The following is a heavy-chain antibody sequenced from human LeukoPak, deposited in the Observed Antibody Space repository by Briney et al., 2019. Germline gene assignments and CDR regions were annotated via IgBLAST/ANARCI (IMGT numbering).Heavy chain of an antibody. J-gene: IGHJ6*04. CDR3: ARNSSDWYGYMDV. CDR1: GYTFTSYG. CDR2: ISTYNGYA. V-gene: IGHV1-18*01. D-gene: IGHD6-19*01. Sequence: ASVKVSCKASGYTFTSYGISWVRQAPGQGLEWMGWISTYNGYANYAQKLQGRVTMTTETSTSTAYMELRSLRSDDTAVYYCARNSSDWYGYMDVWGKGTTVAVSS.